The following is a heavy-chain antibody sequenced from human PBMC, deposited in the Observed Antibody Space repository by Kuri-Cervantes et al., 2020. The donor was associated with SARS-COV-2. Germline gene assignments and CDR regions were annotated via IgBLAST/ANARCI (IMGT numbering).Heavy chain of an antibody. CDR1: GYTFTSYY. CDR2: INPSGGST. D-gene: IGHD3-3*01. CDR3: AYPGQYDFWSGTSFDY. V-gene: IGHV1-46*01. Sequence: ASVKVSCKASGYTFTSYYMHWVRQAPGQGLEWMGIINPSGGSTSYAQKFQGRATMTRDTSTSTVYMELSSLRSEDTAVYYCAYPGQYDFWSGTSFDYWGQGTLVTVSS. J-gene: IGHJ4*02.